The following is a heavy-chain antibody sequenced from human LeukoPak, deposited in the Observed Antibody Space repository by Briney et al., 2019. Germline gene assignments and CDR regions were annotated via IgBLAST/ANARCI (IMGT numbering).Heavy chain of an antibody. J-gene: IGHJ4*02. CDR2: IRYDGSDK. D-gene: IGHD3-22*01. CDR3: AKGSGYHFDY. V-gene: IGHV3-30*02. Sequence: GGSLRLSCAASGFTFSNYGMHRVGQAPGKGLEGVAFIRYDGSDKYYATSVKGRFPISRDNSTNTLYLQMNSLRAEDTTVYYCAKGSGYHFDYWGQGTLVTVSS. CDR1: GFTFSNYG.